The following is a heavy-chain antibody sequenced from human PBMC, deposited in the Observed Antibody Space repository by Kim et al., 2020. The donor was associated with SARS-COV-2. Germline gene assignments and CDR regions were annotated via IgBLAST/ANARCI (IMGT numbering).Heavy chain of an antibody. V-gene: IGHV4-59*01. CDR2: IYSSGST. J-gene: IGHJ4*02. CDR1: GGSISSYY. CDR3: AGGVGPHLTVFDY. D-gene: IGHD1-26*01. Sequence: SETLSLTCTVSGGSISSYYWSWIRQPPGKGLEWFGYIYSSGSTNYNPSLKSRVTISVDTSKNQFSLKLSSVTAADTAAYSCAGGVGPHLTVFDYWGQGT.